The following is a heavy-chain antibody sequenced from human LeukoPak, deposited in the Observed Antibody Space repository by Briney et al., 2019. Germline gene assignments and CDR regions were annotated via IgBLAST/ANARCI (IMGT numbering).Heavy chain of an antibody. V-gene: IGHV3-72*01. Sequence: PGGSLRLSCAASGFIFSDHYVDWVRQAPGKGLEWVARSRNKDNSYTTEYAASVKGRFTISRDDSKNSLYLQMNSLTTEDTAVYYCARAGHYYSTGDYWGQGALVTVSS. D-gene: IGHD3-22*01. CDR2: SRNKDNSYTT. CDR1: GFIFSDHY. J-gene: IGHJ4*02. CDR3: ARAGHYYSTGDY.